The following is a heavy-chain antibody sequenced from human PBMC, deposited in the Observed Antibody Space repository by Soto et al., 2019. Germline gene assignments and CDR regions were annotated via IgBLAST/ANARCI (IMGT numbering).Heavy chain of an antibody. D-gene: IGHD3-22*01. CDR1: GGTFSSYA. CDR3: ARDPSAYYDSSGPYYYYGMDV. Sequence: SVKVSCKASGGTFSSYAISWVRQAPGQGLEWMGGIIPIFGTANYAQKFQGRVTITADESTSTAYMELSSLRSEDTAVYYCARDPSAYYDSSGPYYYYGMDVWGQGTTVTVSS. CDR2: IIPIFGTA. V-gene: IGHV1-69*13. J-gene: IGHJ6*02.